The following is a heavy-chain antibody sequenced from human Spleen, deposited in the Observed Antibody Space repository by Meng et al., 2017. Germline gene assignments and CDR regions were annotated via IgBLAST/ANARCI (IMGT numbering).Heavy chain of an antibody. D-gene: IGHD1-1*01. CDR2: INPKSGDT. V-gene: IGHV1-2*06. CDR3: ARLEGG. Sequence: QVQLVQSGGGVKKPGASVKVSCKASGYTFPDYWLHWVRRAPGQGLEWMGRINPKSGDTHYTQRFQGRVTMTGDTSISTAYMELSGLRSDDTAMYYCARLEGGWGQGTLVTVSS. CDR1: GYTFPDYW. J-gene: IGHJ4*02.